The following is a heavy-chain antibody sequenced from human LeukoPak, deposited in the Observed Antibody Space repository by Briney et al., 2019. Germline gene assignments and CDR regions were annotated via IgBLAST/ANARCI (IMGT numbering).Heavy chain of an antibody. CDR3: ARQMRGYSGYDYGARAYYFDY. CDR2: VFHSGIT. V-gene: IGHV4-38-2*02. CDR1: GYSISSGYY. J-gene: IGHJ4*02. D-gene: IGHD5-12*01. Sequence: SETLSLTCSVSGYSISSGYYWGWIRQPPGKGLEWIGSVFHSGITYYKPSLKSRVTISVDTSKNQFSLKLSSVTAADTAVYYCARQMRGYSGYDYGARAYYFDYWGQGTLVTVSS.